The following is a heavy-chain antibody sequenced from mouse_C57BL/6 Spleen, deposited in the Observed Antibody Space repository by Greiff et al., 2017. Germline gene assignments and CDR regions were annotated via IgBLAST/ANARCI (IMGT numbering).Heavy chain of an antibody. CDR2: IDPSDSYT. Sequence: VQLQQPGAELVMPGASVKLSCKASGYTFTSYWMHWVKQRPGQGLEWIGEIDPSDSYTNYNQKFKGKSTLTVHKSSSTAYMQLSSLTSEDSAVYYGARRRNGYWDYWGQGTTLTVSS. V-gene: IGHV1-69*01. CDR3: ARRRNGYWDY. D-gene: IGHD2-3*01. J-gene: IGHJ2*01. CDR1: GYTFTSYW.